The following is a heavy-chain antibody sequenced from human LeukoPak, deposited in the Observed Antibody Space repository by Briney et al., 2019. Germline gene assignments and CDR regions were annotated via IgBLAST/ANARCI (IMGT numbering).Heavy chain of an antibody. J-gene: IGHJ3*02. Sequence: GASVKVSCKASGYTFTGYYMHWVRQAPGQGLEWMGWINPNSGGTNYAQKFQGRVTMTRDTSISTAYMELSRLRSDDTAVYYCARVSHSVDSSGYYVGAFDIWGQGTMVTVSS. CDR3: ARVSHSVDSSGYYVGAFDI. V-gene: IGHV1-2*02. D-gene: IGHD3-22*01. CDR2: INPNSGGT. CDR1: GYTFTGYY.